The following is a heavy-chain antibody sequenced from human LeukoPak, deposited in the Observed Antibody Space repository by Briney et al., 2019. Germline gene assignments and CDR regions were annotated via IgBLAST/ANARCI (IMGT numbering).Heavy chain of an antibody. CDR2: ISYDGSNK. J-gene: IGHJ4*02. V-gene: IGHV3-30*04. CDR3: ASLQLGIDY. Sequence: GGSLRLSCAASGFTFSSYAMHWVRQAPGKGLEWVAVISYDGSNKYYADSVKGRFTISRDNSKNTPYLQMNSLRAEDTAVYYCASLQLGIDYWGQGTLVTVSS. D-gene: IGHD7-27*01. CDR1: GFTFSSYA.